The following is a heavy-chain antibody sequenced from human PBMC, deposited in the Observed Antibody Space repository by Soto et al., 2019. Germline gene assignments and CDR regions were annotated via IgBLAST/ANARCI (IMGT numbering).Heavy chain of an antibody. CDR1: GGSTSSDNY. D-gene: IGHD3-16*01. CDR3: AREGGESSDGLYYFDS. Sequence: QVQLQESGPGLVKPSQTLSLTCTVSGGSTSSDNYWSWIRQPPGKGLEWIGHIYYSGNTDYKPSLKSRFAISIDTSKNPFSLKLSSVTAADTAVYFCAREGGESSDGLYYFDSWGQGSLVTVSA. V-gene: IGHV4-30-4*01. CDR2: IYYSGNT. J-gene: IGHJ4*02.